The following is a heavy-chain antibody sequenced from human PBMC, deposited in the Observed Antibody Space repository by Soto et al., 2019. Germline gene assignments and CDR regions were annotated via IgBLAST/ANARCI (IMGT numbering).Heavy chain of an antibody. CDR2: IYYSGST. Sequence: QVQLQESGPGLVKPSQTLSLTCTVSGGSISSGGYYWNWIRQHPGKGLEWIGYIYYSGSTYYNPTPXSXLTTSVDTSKNQFSLKLSSVTAADTAVYYCARSVFPWGQGTLVTGSS. CDR1: GGSISSGGYY. V-gene: IGHV4-31*03. CDR3: ARSVFP. J-gene: IGHJ5*02.